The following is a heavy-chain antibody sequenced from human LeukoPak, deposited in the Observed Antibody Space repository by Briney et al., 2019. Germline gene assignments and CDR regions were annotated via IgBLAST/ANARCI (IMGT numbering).Heavy chain of an antibody. Sequence: GGSLRLSCAASGFSFSNYGMNWVRQAPGKGLEWVADIRYDSSKRHYVDSVKGRFTISRDNSKNTLYLEMGSLRVEDTAVYYCARAVNIDYWGQGTLVTVSS. CDR2: IRYDSSKR. D-gene: IGHD4-17*01. V-gene: IGHV3-30*02. J-gene: IGHJ4*02. CDR1: GFSFSNYG. CDR3: ARAVNIDY.